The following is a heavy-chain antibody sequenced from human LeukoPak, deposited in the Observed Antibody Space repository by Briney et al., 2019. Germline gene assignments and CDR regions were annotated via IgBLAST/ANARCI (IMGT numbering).Heavy chain of an antibody. D-gene: IGHD5-12*01. CDR1: GDSIDSYY. V-gene: IGHV4-59*12. Sequence: SETLSLTCTVSGDSIDSYYWSWIRQPPGKGLEWIGYIYYRGTTSYNPFLKSRVTISVDTSKNQFSLKLTPVTAADTAVYYCARLPRYGGYDHFDYWGQGILVIVSS. CDR3: ARLPRYGGYDHFDY. CDR2: IYYRGTT. J-gene: IGHJ4*02.